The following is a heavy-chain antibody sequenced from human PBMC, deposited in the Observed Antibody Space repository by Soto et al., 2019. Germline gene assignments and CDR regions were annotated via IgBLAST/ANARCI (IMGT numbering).Heavy chain of an antibody. V-gene: IGHV3-9*01. D-gene: IGHD1-26*01. CDR3: AKEREKAFAFDI. J-gene: IGHJ3*02. CDR1: GFTFDDYA. Sequence: PGGSLRLSCAASGFTFDDYAMHWVRQAPGKGLEWVSGISWNSGSIGYADSVKGRFTISRDNAKNSLYLQMNSLRAEDTALYYCAKEREKAFAFDIWGQGTMVTVSS. CDR2: ISWNSGSI.